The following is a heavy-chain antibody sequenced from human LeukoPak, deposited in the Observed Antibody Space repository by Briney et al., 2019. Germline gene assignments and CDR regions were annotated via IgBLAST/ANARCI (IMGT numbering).Heavy chain of an antibody. D-gene: IGHD6-13*01. CDR1: GFTFSSYG. CDR3: AKVPQWSSFRFFDY. J-gene: IGHJ4*02. CDR2: IRYDGSNK. V-gene: IGHV3-30*02. Sequence: GGSLRLSCAASGFTFSSYGMHWVRQAPGKGLEWVAFIRYDGSNKYYADSVKGRFTISRDNSKNTLYLHVNSLRPEDTAVYYCAKVPQWSSFRFFDYWGQGTLVTVSS.